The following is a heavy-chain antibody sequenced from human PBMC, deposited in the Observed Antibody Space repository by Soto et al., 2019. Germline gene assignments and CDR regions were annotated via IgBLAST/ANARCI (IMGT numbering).Heavy chain of an antibody. Sequence: PVGSLRLSCAASGFSFSTYWMNWLRQAPGKGLEWVANINQDGSQKSFVDSVKGRFTISRDNAKNSLYLQMDGLGAEDTAVYFCARGMSTPGIDWWGQGILVTVSS. CDR3: ARGMSTPGIDW. CDR2: INQDGSQK. J-gene: IGHJ4*02. D-gene: IGHD2-15*01. V-gene: IGHV3-7*03. CDR1: GFSFSTYW.